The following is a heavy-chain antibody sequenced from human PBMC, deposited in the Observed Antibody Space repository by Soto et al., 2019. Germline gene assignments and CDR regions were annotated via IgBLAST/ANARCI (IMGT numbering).Heavy chain of an antibody. V-gene: IGHV1-18*01. D-gene: IGHD3-16*01. CDR2: INAYNGNT. CDR1: GYTFTSYG. Sequence: QVQLVQSGAEVKKPGASVKVSCKASGYTFTSYGISWVRQAPGQGLEWMGWINAYNGNTNSAQNLQGRLTMTTDTSTRTAYMELRRLRSDDTAVYYCARDWFGVDYWGQGTLVTVSS. J-gene: IGHJ4*02. CDR3: ARDWFGVDY.